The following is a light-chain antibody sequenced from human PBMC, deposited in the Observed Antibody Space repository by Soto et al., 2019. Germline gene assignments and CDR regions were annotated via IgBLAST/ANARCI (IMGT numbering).Light chain of an antibody. Sequence: EIVMTQSPATLSLSPGERATLSCRASQTIDNTLAWSQLKPGQAPRLRIYEASTRVTGVPARFSGSGSVTDFTLTISSLEPEDFALYYCQQRSNWPITFGQGTRLEI. CDR3: QQRSNWPIT. CDR1: QTIDNT. J-gene: IGKJ5*01. CDR2: EAS. V-gene: IGKV3-11*01.